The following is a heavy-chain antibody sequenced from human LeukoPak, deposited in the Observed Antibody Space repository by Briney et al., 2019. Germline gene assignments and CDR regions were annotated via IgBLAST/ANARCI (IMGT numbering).Heavy chain of an antibody. CDR1: GFTFSSYS. CDR3: ARAGMEQWLAPDY. V-gene: IGHV3-48*04. D-gene: IGHD6-19*01. J-gene: IGHJ4*02. CDR2: ISSSSTI. Sequence: GGSLRLSCAASGFTFSSYSMNWVRQAPGKGLEWVSYISSSSTIYYADSVKGRFTISRDNAKNSLYLQMNSLRAEDTAVYYCARAGMEQWLAPDYWGQGTLVTVSS.